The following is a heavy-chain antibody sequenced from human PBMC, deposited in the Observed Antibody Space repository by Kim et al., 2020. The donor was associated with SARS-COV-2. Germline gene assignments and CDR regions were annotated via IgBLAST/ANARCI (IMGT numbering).Heavy chain of an antibody. J-gene: IGHJ6*02. V-gene: IGHV4-59*13. Sequence: SETLSLTCTVSGGSISSYYWSWIRQPPGKGLEWIGYIYYSGSTNYNPSLKSRVTISVDTSKNQFSLKLSSVTAADTAVYYCARARIVGATTSGYYYYYGMDVWGQGTTVTVSS. CDR1: GGSISSYY. CDR3: ARARIVGATTSGYYYYYGMDV. D-gene: IGHD1-26*01. CDR2: IYYSGST.